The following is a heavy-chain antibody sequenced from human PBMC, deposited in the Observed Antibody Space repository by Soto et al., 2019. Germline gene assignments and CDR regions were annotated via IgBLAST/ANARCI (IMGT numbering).Heavy chain of an antibody. J-gene: IGHJ6*02. D-gene: IGHD3-3*01. CDR1: GFTFSNAW. CDR3: TTSIGPPYYDFWSGYYYGMDV. CDR2: IKSKTDGGTT. V-gene: IGHV3-15*01. Sequence: PGGSLRLSCAASGFTFSNAWMSWVRQAPGKGLEWVGRIKSKTDGGTTDYAAPVKGRFTISRDDSKNTLYLQMNSLKIEDTAVYYCTTSIGPPYYDFWSGYYYGMDVWGQGTTVTVSS.